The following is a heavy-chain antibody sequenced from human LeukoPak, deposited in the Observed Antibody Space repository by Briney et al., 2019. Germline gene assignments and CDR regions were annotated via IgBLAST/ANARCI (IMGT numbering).Heavy chain of an antibody. CDR1: GYTFTSYY. J-gene: IGHJ4*02. CDR3: ARGQVVAPIQDY. CDR2: INPNSGGT. V-gene: IGHV1-2*02. Sequence: ASVKVSCKASGYTFTSYYMHWVRQAPGQGLEWMGWINPNSGGTNYAQKFQGRVTMTRDTSISTAYMELSRLRSDDTAVYYCARGQVVAPIQDYWGQGTLVTVSS. D-gene: IGHD3-22*01.